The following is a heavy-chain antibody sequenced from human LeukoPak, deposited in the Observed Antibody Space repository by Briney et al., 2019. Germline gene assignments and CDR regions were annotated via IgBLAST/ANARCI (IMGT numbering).Heavy chain of an antibody. CDR3: ARAGIVTDAARGSATLDY. J-gene: IGHJ4*02. CDR1: GESFSGYY. D-gene: IGHD1-26*01. Sequence: TSETLSLTCAVYGESFSGYYWSWIRQPPGKGLEWIGEVIHSGSTNYNPSLKSRVTISVDTSKNQFSLKLSSVTAADTAVYYCARAGIVTDAARGSATLDYWGQGTLLTVSS. V-gene: IGHV4-34*12. CDR2: VIHSGST.